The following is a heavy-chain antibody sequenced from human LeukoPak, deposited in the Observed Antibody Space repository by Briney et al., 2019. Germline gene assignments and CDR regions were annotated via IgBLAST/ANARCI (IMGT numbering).Heavy chain of an antibody. CDR2: IYPGDSDT. CDR3: ARLIEMATIIS. Sequence: GESLKISCKGSGYSFTSYLIGWVRQMPGKGLGWMGIIYPGDSDTRYSPSFQAQVPLSAEQPISTASLQWSSLKASDTAMYYCARLIEMATIISWGQGTLVTVSS. CDR1: GYSFTSYL. J-gene: IGHJ4*02. D-gene: IGHD5-24*01. V-gene: IGHV5-51*01.